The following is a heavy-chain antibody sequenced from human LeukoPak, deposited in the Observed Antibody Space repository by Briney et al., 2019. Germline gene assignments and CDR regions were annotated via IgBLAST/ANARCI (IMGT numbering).Heavy chain of an antibody. D-gene: IGHD3-9*01. J-gene: IGHJ4*02. CDR1: GFTFSSYA. CDR3: AKVGGFDWLLERYFDY. CDR2: ISGRGGSM. V-gene: IGHV3-23*01. Sequence: GGSLRLSCAASGFTFSSYAMNWVRQAPGKGLEWVTDISGRGGSMTYADSVKGRFTISRDNTTSTLYLQMNGLRAENTAVYYCAKVGGFDWLLERYFDYWGQGTLVTVSS.